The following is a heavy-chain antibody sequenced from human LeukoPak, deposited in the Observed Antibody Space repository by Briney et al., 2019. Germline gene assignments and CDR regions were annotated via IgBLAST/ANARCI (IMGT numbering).Heavy chain of an antibody. CDR1: GDRVSSNSAT. Sequence: SQTLSLTCAISGDRVSSNSATWNWIRQSPSRGLEWLGRTYYRSKWYNDSAVSVKSRIIINADTSKNQFSLQLNSVTPEDTAAYYCARGNPRYFDYWGQGTLVTVSS. CDR2: TYYRSKWYN. J-gene: IGHJ4*02. CDR3: ARGNPRYFDY. V-gene: IGHV6-1*01.